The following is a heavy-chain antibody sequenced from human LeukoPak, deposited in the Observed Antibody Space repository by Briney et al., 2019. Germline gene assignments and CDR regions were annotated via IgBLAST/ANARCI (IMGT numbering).Heavy chain of an antibody. CDR1: GFTFSSSA. Sequence: GGSLRLSCAASGFTFSSSAMNWVRQAPGKGLEWVGRIKSKTDGGTTDYAAPVKGRFTISRDDSKNTLYLQMNSLKTEDTAVYYCTTDSSGWYEDGYYFDYWGQGTLVTVSS. CDR2: IKSKTDGGTT. CDR3: TTDSSGWYEDGYYFDY. V-gene: IGHV3-15*07. J-gene: IGHJ4*02. D-gene: IGHD6-19*01.